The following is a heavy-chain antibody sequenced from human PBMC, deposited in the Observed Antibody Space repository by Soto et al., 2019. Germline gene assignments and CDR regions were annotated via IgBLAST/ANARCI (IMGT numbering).Heavy chain of an antibody. V-gene: IGHV1-69*01. J-gene: IGHJ4*02. CDR1: GGIFSTYA. CDR2: IIPIFGTP. CDR3: ARDRNDYGSGNYYNRIDF. Sequence: QVQLVQSGAEVKKPGSSVKVSCKASGGIFSTYAISWLRQAPGQGLEWRGGIIPIFGTPNYAQRFQGSVTITADESTTTPFMELSRLKSEDTAVYYCARDRNDYGSGNYYNRIDFWGQGTLVTVSS. D-gene: IGHD3-10*01.